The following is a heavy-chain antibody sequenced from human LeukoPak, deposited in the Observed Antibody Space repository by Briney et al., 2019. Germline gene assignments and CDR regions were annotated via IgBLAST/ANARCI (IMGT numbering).Heavy chain of an antibody. V-gene: IGHV3-74*01. Sequence: GGSLRLSCAASGFTFSSYAMSWVRQAPGKGLVWVSRIDNDGSITTYADSVKGRFTISRDNAKNSLYLQMSSLRAEDTALYLCAGGDRNGWYFYYWGQGTLVTVSS. CDR1: GFTFSSYA. J-gene: IGHJ4*02. CDR2: IDNDGSIT. CDR3: AGGDRNGWYFYY. D-gene: IGHD6-19*01.